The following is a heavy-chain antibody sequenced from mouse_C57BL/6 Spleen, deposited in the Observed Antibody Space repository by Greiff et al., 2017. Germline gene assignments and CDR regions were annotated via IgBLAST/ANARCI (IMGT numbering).Heavy chain of an antibody. Sequence: EVKLLESGPGLVKPSQSLSLTCSVTGYSITSGYYWNWIRQFPGNKLEWMGYISYDGSNNYNPSLKNRISITRDTSKNQFFLKLNSVTTEDTATYYCARGVTYGDYWGQGTSVTVSS. CDR3: ARGVTYGDY. J-gene: IGHJ4*01. CDR2: ISYDGSN. CDR1: GYSITSGYY. D-gene: IGHD2-3*01. V-gene: IGHV3-6*01.